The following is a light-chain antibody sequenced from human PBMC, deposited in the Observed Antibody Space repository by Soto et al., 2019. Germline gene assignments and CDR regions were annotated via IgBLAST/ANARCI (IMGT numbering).Light chain of an antibody. CDR3: QQYYDTRFT. V-gene: IGKV3-20*01. CDR2: GAS. Sequence: EIVLTQSPGTLSLSPGERATLSCGASQSVTSNYLAWYQQKPGQAPRLLIFGASIRVTGIPDRFIGSGSGTDFTLTISRLEPEDVAVYYCQQYYDTRFTFGRGTTVNIK. CDR1: QSVTSNY. J-gene: IGKJ3*01.